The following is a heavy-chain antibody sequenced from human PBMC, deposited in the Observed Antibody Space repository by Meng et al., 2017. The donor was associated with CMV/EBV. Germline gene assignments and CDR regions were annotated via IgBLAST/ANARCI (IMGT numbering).Heavy chain of an antibody. CDR2: IYYSGST. Sequence: SETLSLTCTASGGSISSYYWSWIRQPPGKGLEWIGYIYYSGSTNYNPSLKSRVTISVDTSKNQFSLKLSSVTAADTAVYYCARVVAAAGTLDYWGQGTLVTVSS. CDR3: ARVVAAAGTLDY. D-gene: IGHD6-13*01. J-gene: IGHJ4*02. V-gene: IGHV4-59*01. CDR1: GGSISSYY.